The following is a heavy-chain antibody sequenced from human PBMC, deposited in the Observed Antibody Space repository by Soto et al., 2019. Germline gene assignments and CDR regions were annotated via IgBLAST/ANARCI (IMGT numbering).Heavy chain of an antibody. D-gene: IGHD2-15*01. Sequence: QVQLVQSGAEVKKPGASVKVSCKASGYTFTNSDINWVRQAPGQGLEWMGWMNPDSGHAAYAQKFQGRVTLTTSTATSTVNREMKSRGPEDTAGYYCAGRPHRGGGICYYGLDNWGQETLVTVPS. V-gene: IGHV1-8*01. CDR1: GYTFTNSD. J-gene: IGHJ4*02. CDR2: MNPDSGHA. CDR3: AGRPHRGGGICYYGLDN.